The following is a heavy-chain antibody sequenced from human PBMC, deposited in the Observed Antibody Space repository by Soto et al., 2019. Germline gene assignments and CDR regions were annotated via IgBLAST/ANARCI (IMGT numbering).Heavy chain of an antibody. CDR2: INPNSGGT. V-gene: IGHV1-2*04. Sequence: RASVKVSCKASGYTFTGYYMHWVRQAPGQGLEWMGWINPNSGGTNYAQKFQGWVTMTRDTSISTAYMELSRLRSDDTAVYYCARDLRGYSYAYGMDVWGQGTTVTVSS. D-gene: IGHD5-18*01. CDR1: GYTFTGYY. CDR3: ARDLRGYSYAYGMDV. J-gene: IGHJ6*02.